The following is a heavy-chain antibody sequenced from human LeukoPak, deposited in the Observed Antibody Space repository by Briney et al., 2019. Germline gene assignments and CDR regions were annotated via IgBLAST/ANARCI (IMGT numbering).Heavy chain of an antibody. CDR1: AGSINSYY. CDR3: ARVASSSWFRDGYYGMDV. D-gene: IGHD6-13*01. V-gene: IGHV4-59*01. CDR2: IYSTGSI. Sequence: PSETLSLTCVVSAGSINSYYWSWIRQPPGKGLEWIGYIYSTGSINYNPSLQSRVTISVDTSKNQFSLKLRSVTAADTAVYYCARVASSSWFRDGYYGMDVWGQGTTVTVSS. J-gene: IGHJ6*02.